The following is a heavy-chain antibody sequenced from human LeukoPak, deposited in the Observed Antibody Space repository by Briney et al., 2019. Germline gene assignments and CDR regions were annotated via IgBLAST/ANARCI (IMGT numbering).Heavy chain of an antibody. D-gene: IGHD2-2*01. CDR1: GGSISSGGYY. Sequence: PSETLTLTCTVSGGSISSGGYYWSWIRQHPGKGLEWIGYIYYSGSTNYNPSLKSRVTISVDTSKSQFSLKLSSVTAADTAVYYCARFYCSSTSCYEPTYNWFDPWGQGTLVTVSS. J-gene: IGHJ5*02. CDR2: IYYSGST. CDR3: ARFYCSSTSCYEPTYNWFDP. V-gene: IGHV4-31*03.